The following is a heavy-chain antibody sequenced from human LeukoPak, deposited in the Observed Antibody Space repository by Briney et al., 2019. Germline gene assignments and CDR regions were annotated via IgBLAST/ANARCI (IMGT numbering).Heavy chain of an antibody. CDR1: GFTFSDYY. D-gene: IGHD3-10*01. CDR3: AKLQVIASDAFDI. J-gene: IGHJ3*02. V-gene: IGHV3-23*01. Sequence: PGGSLRLSCAASGFTFSDYYMSWIRQAPGKGLEWVSAISGSGGSTYYADSVKGRFTISRDNSKNTLYLQMNSLRAEDTAVYYCAKLQVIASDAFDIWGQGTMVTVSS. CDR2: ISGSGGST.